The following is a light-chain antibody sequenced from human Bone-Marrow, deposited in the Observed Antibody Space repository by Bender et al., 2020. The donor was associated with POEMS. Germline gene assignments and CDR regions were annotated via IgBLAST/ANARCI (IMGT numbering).Light chain of an antibody. J-gene: IGLJ3*02. CDR3: CSYSGSSTWV. CDR2: DAS. Sequence: QSALTQPASVSGSPGQSITISCTEGDNGVGSFGLVSWYQQHTGKGPKLLIFDASQRPSGVSNRFSASKSGNTTSLTISGLQAEDEADYYCCSYSGSSTWVFGGGTKLTVL. V-gene: IGLV2-23*01. CDR1: DNGVGSFGL.